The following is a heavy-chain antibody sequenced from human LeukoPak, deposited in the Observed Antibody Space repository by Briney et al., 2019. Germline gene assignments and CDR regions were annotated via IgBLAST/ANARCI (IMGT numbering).Heavy chain of an antibody. CDR1: GGTFSSYA. Sequence: SVKVSCEASGGTFSSYAISWVRQAPGQGLEWMGGIIPIFGTANYAQKFQGRVTITADESTSTAYMELSSLRSEDTAVYYCARARGIQLWLWYWGQGTLVTVSS. D-gene: IGHD5-18*01. V-gene: IGHV1-69*13. J-gene: IGHJ4*02. CDR2: IIPIFGTA. CDR3: ARARGIQLWLWY.